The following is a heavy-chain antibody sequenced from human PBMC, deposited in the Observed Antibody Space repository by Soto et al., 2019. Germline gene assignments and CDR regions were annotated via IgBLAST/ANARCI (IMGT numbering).Heavy chain of an antibody. D-gene: IGHD7-27*01. CDR3: ARGPNWGYRFDA. Sequence: QVQLVQSGAEVRKPGSSVKVSCEASGGTFSGHAISWVRQAPGQGPEWMGGLIPLFGTTHHAQRFQGRLTITADKSTTTAYMELTSLRFEDTAIYYCARGPNWGYRFDAWGQGTLVTVSS. V-gene: IGHV1-69*06. CDR1: GGTFSGHA. CDR2: LIPLFGTT. J-gene: IGHJ4*02.